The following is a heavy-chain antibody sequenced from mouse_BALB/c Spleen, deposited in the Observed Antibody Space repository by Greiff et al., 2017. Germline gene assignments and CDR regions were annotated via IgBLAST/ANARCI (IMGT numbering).Heavy chain of an antibody. D-gene: IGHD2-14*01. Sequence: VQLQQSGAELVRPGVSVKISCKGSGYTFTDYAMHWVKQSHAKSLEWIGVISTYYGDASYNQKFKGKATMTVDKSSSTAYMELARLTSEDSAIYYCARAGYRYDFDYWGQGTTLTVSS. CDR1: GYTFTDYA. J-gene: IGHJ2*01. V-gene: IGHV1S137*01. CDR3: ARAGYRYDFDY. CDR2: ISTYYGDA.